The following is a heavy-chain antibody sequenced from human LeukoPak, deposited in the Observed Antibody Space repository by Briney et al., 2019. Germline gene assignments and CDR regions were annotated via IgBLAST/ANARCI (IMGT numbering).Heavy chain of an antibody. Sequence: PSETLSLTCAVSGGSISSGGYSWSWIRQPAGKGLEWIGRIYTSGSTNYNPSLKSRVTMSVDTSKNQFSLKLSSVTAADTAVYYCARGEQDYDIFDWFERGSWFDPWGQGTLVTVSS. CDR2: IYTSGST. V-gene: IGHV4-61*02. D-gene: IGHD3-9*01. CDR1: GGSISSGGYS. J-gene: IGHJ5*02. CDR3: ARGEQDYDIFDWFERGSWFDP.